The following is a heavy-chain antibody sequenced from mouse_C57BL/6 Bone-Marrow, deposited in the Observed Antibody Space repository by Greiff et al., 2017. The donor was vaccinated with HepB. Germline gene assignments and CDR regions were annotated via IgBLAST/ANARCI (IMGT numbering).Heavy chain of an antibody. Sequence: VQLQQSGAELARPGASVKLSCKASGYTFTSYGISWVKQRTGQGLEWIGEIYPRSGNTYYNEKFKGKATLTADKSSSTAYMELRSLTSEDSAVYFCARSGYDGYFGAYWGQGTLVTVSA. D-gene: IGHD2-3*01. CDR1: GYTFTSYG. CDR3: ARSGYDGYFGAY. J-gene: IGHJ3*01. CDR2: IYPRSGNT. V-gene: IGHV1-81*01.